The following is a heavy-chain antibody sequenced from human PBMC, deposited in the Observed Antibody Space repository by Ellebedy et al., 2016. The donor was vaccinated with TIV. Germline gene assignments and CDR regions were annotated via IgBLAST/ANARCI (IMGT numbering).Heavy chain of an antibody. CDR1: GGSISSSPNH. Sequence: MPSESLSLTCTVSGGSISSSPNHWGWIRQPPGKGLEWIGSISYSWGTYYSPSLKSRVTISVDTSKNLFSLKLNSVTAANTAVYYCGWDCSSTSCRGGYWGRGTLVTVSS. J-gene: IGHJ4*02. V-gene: IGHV4-39*02. CDR3: GWDCSSTSCRGGY. D-gene: IGHD2-2*01. CDR2: ISYSWGT.